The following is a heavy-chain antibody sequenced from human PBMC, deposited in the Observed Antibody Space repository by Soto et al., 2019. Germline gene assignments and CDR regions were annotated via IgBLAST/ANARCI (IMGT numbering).Heavy chain of an antibody. CDR2: IYQSGST. J-gene: IGHJ6*02. V-gene: IGHV4-30-2*01. CDR3: ATQSYSNSGAYYYYAMDV. CDR1: GGSISSGGYS. D-gene: IGHD4-4*01. Sequence: TLSLTCAVSGGSISSGGYSGSWIRQPPGKGLEWIGYIYQSGSTYYNPSLKGRVTISVDRSRNQFSLKLSSVTAADAAVYFCATQSYSNSGAYYYYAMDVWGQGTTVTVSS.